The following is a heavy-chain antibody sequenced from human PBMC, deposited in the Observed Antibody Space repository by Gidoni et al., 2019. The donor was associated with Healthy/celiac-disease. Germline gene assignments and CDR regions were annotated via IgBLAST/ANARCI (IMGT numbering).Heavy chain of an antibody. CDR1: GYTFPSYD. D-gene: IGHD5-18*01. J-gene: IGHJ6*02. CDR3: ARGRSSGAWIQLWGSYYYYGMDV. V-gene: IGHV1-8*01. Sequence: QVQLVQSGAEVKKPGASVKVSCKASGYTFPSYDINWVRQATGQGLEWMGWMNPNSGNTGYAQKFQGRVTMTRNTSISTAYMELSSLRSEDTAVYYCARGRSSGAWIQLWGSYYYYGMDVWGQGTTVTVSS. CDR2: MNPNSGNT.